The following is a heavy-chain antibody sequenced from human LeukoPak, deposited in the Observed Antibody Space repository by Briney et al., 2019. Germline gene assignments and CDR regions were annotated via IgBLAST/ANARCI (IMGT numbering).Heavy chain of an antibody. D-gene: IGHD4-11*01. CDR2: IIPIFGTA. CDR3: ATVPQPLPTVNYFDY. J-gene: IGHJ4*02. V-gene: IGHV1-69*13. Sequence: SVKVSCKASGGTFSSYAISWVRQAPGQGLEWMGGIIPIFGTANYAQKFQGRVTITADESTSTAYMELSSLRSEDTAMYYCATVPQPLPTVNYFDYWGQGTLVTVSS. CDR1: GGTFSSYA.